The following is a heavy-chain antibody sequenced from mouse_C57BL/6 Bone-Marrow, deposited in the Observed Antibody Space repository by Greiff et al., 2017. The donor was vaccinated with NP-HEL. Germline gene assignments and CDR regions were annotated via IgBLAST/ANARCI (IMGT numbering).Heavy chain of an antibody. CDR3: ARWVNYAMDY. CDR1: GYTFTDHT. Sequence: VQLQQSDAELVKPGASVKISCKVSGYTFTDHTIHWMKQRPEQGLEWIGNIYPRDGSTKYNEKVKGKATLTADKTSSTAHMRINSLTSEDSAVSFCARWVNYAMDYWGQGTSVTVSS. V-gene: IGHV1-78*01. D-gene: IGHD2-13*01. CDR2: IYPRDGST. J-gene: IGHJ4*01.